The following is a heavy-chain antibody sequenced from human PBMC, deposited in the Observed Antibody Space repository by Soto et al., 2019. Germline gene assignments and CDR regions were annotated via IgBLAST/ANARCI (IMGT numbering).Heavy chain of an antibody. CDR3: ARDLSAVAAVLGYYYYYGMDV. CDR2: IKQDGSEK. V-gene: IGHV3-7*05. Sequence: GGSLRLSCASSGFTFSSYWMSWVRQAPGKGLEWVANIKQDGSEKYYVDSVKGRFTISRDNAKNSLYLQMNSLRAEDTAVYYCARDLSAVAAVLGYYYYYGMDVWGQGTTVTISS. D-gene: IGHD6-19*01. CDR1: GFTFSSYW. J-gene: IGHJ6*02.